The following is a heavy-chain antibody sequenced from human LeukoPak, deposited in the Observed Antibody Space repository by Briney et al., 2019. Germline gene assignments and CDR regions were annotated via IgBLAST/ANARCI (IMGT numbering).Heavy chain of an antibody. CDR2: IYSGGST. J-gene: IGHJ4*02. V-gene: IGHV3-53*01. CDR3: ARNLYYYDSSGYYYY. D-gene: IGHD3-22*01. CDR1: GFTVSSNC. Sequence: GGSLRLSCAASGFTVSSNCMNWVRQAPGKGLEWVSVIYSGGSTYYADTVKGRFTISRDNSKNTLYLQMNSLGAEDTAVYYCARNLYYYDSSGYYYYWGQGTLVTVSS.